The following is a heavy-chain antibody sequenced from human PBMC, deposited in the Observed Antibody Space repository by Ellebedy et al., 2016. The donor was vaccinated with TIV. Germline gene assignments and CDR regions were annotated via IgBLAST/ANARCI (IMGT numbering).Heavy chain of an antibody. CDR3: ATSEIVIVPAASQYYYYAMDV. CDR2: IIPVFGTS. V-gene: IGHV1-69*13. CDR1: GGTFSNYA. Sequence: SVKVSCXASGGTFSNYAVSWVRQAPGQGLEWMGGIIPVFGTSNAAQNFQGRVTFTADESTTTAYMELSRLRSQDTAVYFCATSEIVIVPAASQYYYYAMDVWGQGTTVTVS. J-gene: IGHJ6*02. D-gene: IGHD2-2*01.